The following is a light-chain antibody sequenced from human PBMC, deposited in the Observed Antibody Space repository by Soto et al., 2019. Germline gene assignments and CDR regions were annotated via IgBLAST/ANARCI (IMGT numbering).Light chain of an antibody. Sequence: QSVLTQPPSVSAAPGQKVTICCSGSSSNIGGNSVSWYQQLPGTAPKLLIYDDDKRPSGIPDRFSGSKSGTSATLGITGFRTGDEADYYCGSWDSSLSAYVFGTGTKVTVL. CDR1: SSNIGGNS. V-gene: IGLV1-51*01. CDR2: DDD. CDR3: GSWDSSLSAYV. J-gene: IGLJ1*01.